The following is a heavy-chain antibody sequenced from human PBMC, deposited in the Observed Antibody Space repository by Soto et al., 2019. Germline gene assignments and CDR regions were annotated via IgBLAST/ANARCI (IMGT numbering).Heavy chain of an antibody. CDR3: ARGRDGGAAI. V-gene: IGHV4-34*01. J-gene: IGHJ4*02. Sequence: QVQLQQWGAGLLKPSETLPLTCAVYGGSFSGYYWSWIRQPPGKGLEWIGEINPSGTTNYTPSLKRRVTMSGDTPKNQFSLKMTSVTAADTAVYYCARGRDGGAAIWGQGTLVTVSS. D-gene: IGHD4-17*01. CDR1: GGSFSGYY. CDR2: INPSGTT.